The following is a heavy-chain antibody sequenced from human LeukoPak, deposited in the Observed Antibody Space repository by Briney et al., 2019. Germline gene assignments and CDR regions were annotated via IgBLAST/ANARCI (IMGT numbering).Heavy chain of an antibody. D-gene: IGHD5-18*01. J-gene: IGHJ4*02. CDR2: IIPILGIA. CDR3: ARPERGYSSTFDY. Sequence: EASVKVSCKASGGTFSSYAISWVRQAPGQGLEWMGRIIPILGIANYAQKFQGRVTITADKSTSTAYMELSSLRSEDTAVYYCARPERGYSSTFDYWGQGTLVTVSS. V-gene: IGHV1-69*04. CDR1: GGTFSSYA.